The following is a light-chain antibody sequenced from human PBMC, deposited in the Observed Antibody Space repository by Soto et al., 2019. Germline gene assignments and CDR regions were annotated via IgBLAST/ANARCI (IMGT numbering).Light chain of an antibody. CDR3: QSADSSGTYGV. V-gene: IGLV3-25*02. J-gene: IGLJ1*01. CDR1: ALPKQY. CDR2: KDS. Sequence: SYELTQPPSVSVSPGQTARITCSGDALPKQYAYWYQQKPGQAPVLVIYKDSERPSGIPERFSGSSSGTTVTLTISGVQAEDEADYYCQSADSSGTYGVFGTGPKVTVL.